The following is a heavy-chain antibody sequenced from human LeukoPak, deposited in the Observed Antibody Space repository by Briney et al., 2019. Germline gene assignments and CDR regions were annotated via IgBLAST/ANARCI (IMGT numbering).Heavy chain of an antibody. CDR2: IYYSGST. J-gene: IGHJ4*02. Sequence: SETLSLTCSVSGGSISSYYWSWIRLPPGKGLEWIGCIYYSGSTDYNPFLKSRVTISIDTSKNQFSLKLNSVTAADAAVYYCARSSPGPYFDSWGQGSLVTVSS. V-gene: IGHV4-59*08. D-gene: IGHD6-6*01. CDR1: GGSISSYY. CDR3: ARSSPGPYFDS.